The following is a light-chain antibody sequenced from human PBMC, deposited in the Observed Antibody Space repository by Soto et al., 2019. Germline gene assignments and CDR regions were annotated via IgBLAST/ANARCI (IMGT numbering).Light chain of an antibody. J-gene: IGKJ4*01. CDR1: QNVNNN. Sequence: VVVTQSPATLSVSPGEGATLSCRASQNVNNNLAWYQQKPGQSPRLLIYGASTRATGIPARFSDSGSGTEFTLTIRSPQSVDFAVYYWQQYNNWLTFGGGTKVEIK. CDR3: QQYNNWLT. CDR2: GAS. V-gene: IGKV3-15*01.